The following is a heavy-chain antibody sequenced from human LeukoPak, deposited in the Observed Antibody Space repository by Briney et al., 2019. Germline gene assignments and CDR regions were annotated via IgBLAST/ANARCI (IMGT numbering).Heavy chain of an antibody. J-gene: IGHJ2*01. CDR1: GGSISSGSYY. CDR3: ARDPGYCSSTSCYRSWYFDL. D-gene: IGHD2-2*02. CDR2: IYTSGST. Sequence: SETLSLTCTVSGGSISSGSYYWSWIRQPAGKGLEWIGRIYTSGSTNYNPSLKSRVTISVDTSKNQFSLKPSSVTAADTAVYYCARDPGYCSSTSCYRSWYFDLWGRGTLVTVSS. V-gene: IGHV4-61*02.